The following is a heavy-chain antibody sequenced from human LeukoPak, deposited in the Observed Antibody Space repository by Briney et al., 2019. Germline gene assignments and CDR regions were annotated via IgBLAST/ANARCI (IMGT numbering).Heavy chain of an antibody. CDR2: INPNSGGT. J-gene: IGHJ4*02. D-gene: IGHD3-3*01. V-gene: IGHV1-2*02. Sequence: GASVKVSCKASGYSFSGYYMHWVRQAPGQGLEWMGWINPNSGGTNYAQKFQGRVTMTRDTSTSTAYMELSSLRSDDTAVYYCATKSSGYFMYWGQGTLVTVSS. CDR3: ATKSSGYFMY. CDR1: GYSFSGYY.